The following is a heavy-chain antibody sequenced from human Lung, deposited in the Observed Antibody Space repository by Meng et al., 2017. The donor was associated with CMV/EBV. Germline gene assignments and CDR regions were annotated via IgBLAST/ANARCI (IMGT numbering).Heavy chain of an antibody. Sequence: AEVKKPWASVKVSCEASGYSFTSYDINWVRQATGQGLEWMGWMNPNSGNTGYEQKFQGRVTMTRNTSISTAYMELSSLRSEDTAVYYCARGYCSGGSCPVFDPWGQGTLVTVSS. CDR2: MNPNSGNT. CDR1: GYSFTSYD. V-gene: IGHV1-8*01. J-gene: IGHJ5*02. D-gene: IGHD2-15*01. CDR3: ARGYCSGGSCPVFDP.